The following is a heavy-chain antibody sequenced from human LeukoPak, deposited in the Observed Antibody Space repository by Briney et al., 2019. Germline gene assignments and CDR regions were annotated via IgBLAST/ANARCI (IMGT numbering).Heavy chain of an antibody. CDR1: GGSISSGGYY. D-gene: IGHD2-2*01. CDR2: IYYSGST. V-gene: IGHV4-31*03. CDR3: ARTGIVVVPAAQTSYFDY. J-gene: IGHJ4*02. Sequence: SETLSLTCTVSGGSISSGGYYWSWIRQHPGKGLEWIGYIYYSGSTYYNPSLKSRVTISVDTSKNQFSLKLSSVTAADTAVYYSARTGIVVVPAAQTSYFDYWGQGTLVTVSS.